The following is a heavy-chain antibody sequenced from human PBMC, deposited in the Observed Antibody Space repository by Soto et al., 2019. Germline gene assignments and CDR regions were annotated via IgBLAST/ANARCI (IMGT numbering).Heavy chain of an antibody. CDR2: IYYSGST. CDR1: GGSISSYY. V-gene: IGHV4-59*12. CDR3: ARCNVAFWSGYYRGNYYYYMDV. J-gene: IGHJ6*03. D-gene: IGHD3-3*01. Sequence: SETLSLTCTVSGGSISSYYWSWIRQPPGKGLEWIGYIYYSGSTNYNPSLKSRVTISVDTSKNQFSLKLSSVTAADTAVYYCARCNVAFWSGYYRGNYYYYMDVWGKGTTVTVS.